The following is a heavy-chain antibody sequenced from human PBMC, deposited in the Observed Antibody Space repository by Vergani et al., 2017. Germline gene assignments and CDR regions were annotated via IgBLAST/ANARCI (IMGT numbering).Heavy chain of an antibody. Sequence: QVQLQQWGAGLLKPSETLSLTCAVYGGSFSGYYWSWIRQPPGKGLEWIGEINHSGSTNYNPSLKSRVTISVDTSKNQFSLKLSSVTAADTAVYYCARVGPWKDTAMIYWGQGTLVTVSS. CDR2: INHSGST. D-gene: IGHD5-18*01. J-gene: IGHJ4*02. CDR3: ARVGPWKDTAMIY. CDR1: GGSFSGYY. V-gene: IGHV4-34*01.